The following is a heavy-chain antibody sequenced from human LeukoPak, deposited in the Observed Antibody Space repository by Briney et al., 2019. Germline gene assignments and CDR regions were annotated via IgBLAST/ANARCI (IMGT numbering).Heavy chain of an antibody. J-gene: IGHJ4*02. D-gene: IGHD6-13*01. Sequence: GGSLRLSCAASGFTFDDYGMSWVRQAPGKGLEWVSGISWNGGSTGYADSVKGRFTISRDNAKNSLYLQMNSLRAEDTALYYCARASSSLWAAAGHLYYFDYWGQGTLVTVSS. CDR3: ARASSSLWAAAGHLYYFDY. CDR1: GFTFDDYG. V-gene: IGHV3-20*04. CDR2: ISWNGGST.